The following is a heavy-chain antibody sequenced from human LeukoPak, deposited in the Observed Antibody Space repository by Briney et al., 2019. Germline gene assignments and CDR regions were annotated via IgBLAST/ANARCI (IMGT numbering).Heavy chain of an antibody. CDR3: AKGRTYYDILTGYDY. CDR1: GLTFSSYA. V-gene: IGHV3-23*01. CDR2: ISGSGGST. Sequence: PGGSLRLSCAASGLTFSSYAMSWVRQAPGKGLEWVSGISGSGGSTYYADSVKGRFTISRDNSKNTLYLQVNSLRAEDTAVNYCAKGRTYYDILTGYDYLGQGTLVTVS. D-gene: IGHD3-9*01. J-gene: IGHJ4*02.